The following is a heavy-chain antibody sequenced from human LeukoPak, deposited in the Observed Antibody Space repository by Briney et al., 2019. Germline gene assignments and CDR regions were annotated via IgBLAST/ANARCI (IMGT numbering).Heavy chain of an antibody. Sequence: GGSLRLSWATSGFTFSSYAMSWVRQAPGKGLEWVSGIGASGGSTYYADSVKGRFTISRDNSKNTLYLQMNSLRTEDTAVYYCAKAEGYDILTGLDYWGQGTLVTVSS. CDR2: IGASGGST. V-gene: IGHV3-23*01. CDR1: GFTFSSYA. J-gene: IGHJ4*02. D-gene: IGHD3-9*01. CDR3: AKAEGYDILTGLDY.